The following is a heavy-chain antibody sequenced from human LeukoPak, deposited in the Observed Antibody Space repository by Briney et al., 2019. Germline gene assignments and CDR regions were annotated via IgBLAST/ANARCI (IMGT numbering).Heavy chain of an antibody. CDR2: INSDGSST. CDR1: GFPFSSYW. J-gene: IGHJ4*02. Sequence: GGPLRLSCAASGFPFSSYWMHWVRQAPGKGLVWVSRINSDGSSTSYADSVKGRFTISRDSAKNTLDLQMNSLRAEDTAVYYCARDAGYGYDRFDYWGQGTQVTVSS. V-gene: IGHV3-74*01. D-gene: IGHD5-18*01. CDR3: ARDAGYGYDRFDY.